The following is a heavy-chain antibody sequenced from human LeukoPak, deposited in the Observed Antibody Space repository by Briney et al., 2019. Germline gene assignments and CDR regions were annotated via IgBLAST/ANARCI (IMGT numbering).Heavy chain of an antibody. Sequence: GGSLRLSCAASGFTFSSYAMHWVRQAPGKGLEWVAVISYDGSNKYYADSVKGRFTISRDNSKNTLYLQMNSLRAEDTAVYYCARPSPPGDGYNPCDYWGPGALVIVSS. D-gene: IGHD5-24*01. J-gene: IGHJ4*02. CDR1: GFTFSSYA. V-gene: IGHV3-30*04. CDR2: ISYDGSNK. CDR3: ARPSPPGDGYNPCDY.